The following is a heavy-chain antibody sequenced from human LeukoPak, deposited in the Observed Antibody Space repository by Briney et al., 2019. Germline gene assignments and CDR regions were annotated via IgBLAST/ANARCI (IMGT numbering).Heavy chain of an antibody. D-gene: IGHD6-6*01. CDR1: GGSISSSSYY. CDR2: INHSGST. V-gene: IGHV4-39*07. J-gene: IGHJ4*02. CDR3: ARAKRREYSSSFVDY. Sequence: SETLSLTCTVSGGSISSSSYYWGWIRQPPGKGLEWIGEINHSGSTNYSPSLKSRVTISVDTSKNQFSLKLSSVTAADTAVYYCARAKRREYSSSFVDYWGQGTLVTVSS.